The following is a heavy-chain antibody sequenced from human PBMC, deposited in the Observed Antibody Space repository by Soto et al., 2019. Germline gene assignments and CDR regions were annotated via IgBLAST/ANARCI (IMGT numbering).Heavy chain of an antibody. CDR1: GGSVSSGSYY. D-gene: IGHD3-3*01. CDR3: ARDTRYYYYYYGMDV. V-gene: IGHV4-61*01. CDR2: IYYSGST. Sequence: QVQLQESGPGLVKPSETLSLTCTVSGGSVSSGSYYWSWIRQPPGKGLEWIGYIYYSGSTNYNPAPNSRVTISVDTSQNQFSLKLSSVTAADTAVYYCARDTRYYYYYYGMDVWGQGTTVTVSS. J-gene: IGHJ6*02.